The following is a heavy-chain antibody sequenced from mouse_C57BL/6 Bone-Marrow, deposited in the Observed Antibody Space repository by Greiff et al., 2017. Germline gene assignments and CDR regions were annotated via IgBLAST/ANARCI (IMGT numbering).Heavy chain of an antibody. Sequence: EVQLVESGGGLVQPGGSLKLSCAASGFTFSDYYMYWVRQTPEKRLEWVAYISNGGGSTYYPDTVKGRFTLSRDNAKNTLYLQMSRLKSEDTAMYYCARRDGYYEGFDYWGQGTLVTVSA. CDR3: ARRDGYYEGFDY. CDR2: ISNGGGST. J-gene: IGHJ3*01. V-gene: IGHV5-12*01. CDR1: GFTFSDYY. D-gene: IGHD2-3*01.